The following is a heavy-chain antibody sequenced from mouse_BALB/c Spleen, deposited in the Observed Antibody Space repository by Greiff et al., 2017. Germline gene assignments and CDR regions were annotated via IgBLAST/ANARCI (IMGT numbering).Heavy chain of an antibody. V-gene: IGHV5-9-3*01. CDR3: ARLYDYDPYYYAMDY. J-gene: IGHJ4*01. D-gene: IGHD2-4*01. CDR1: GFTFSSYA. CDR2: ISSGGSYT. Sequence: EVQRVESGGGLVKPGGSLKLSCAASGFTFSSYAMSWVRQTPEKRLEWVATISSGGSYTYYPDSVKGRFTISRDNAKNTLYLQMSSLRSEDTAMYYCARLYDYDPYYYAMDYWGQGTSVTVSS.